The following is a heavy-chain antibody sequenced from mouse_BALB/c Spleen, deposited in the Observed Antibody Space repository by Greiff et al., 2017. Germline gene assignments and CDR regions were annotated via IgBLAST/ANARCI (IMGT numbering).Heavy chain of an antibody. J-gene: IGHJ3*01. V-gene: IGHV2-9*02. Sequence: QVHVKQSGPGLVAPSQSLSITCTVSGFSLTSYGVHWVRQPPGKGLEWLGVIWAGGSTNYNSALMSRLSISKDNSKSQVFLKMNSLQTDDTAMYYCASITTFAYWGQGTLVTVSA. D-gene: IGHD1-2*01. CDR2: IWAGGST. CDR3: ASITTFAY. CDR1: GFSLTSYG.